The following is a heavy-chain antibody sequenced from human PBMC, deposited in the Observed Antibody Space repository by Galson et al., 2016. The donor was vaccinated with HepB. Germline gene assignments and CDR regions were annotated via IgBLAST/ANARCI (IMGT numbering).Heavy chain of an antibody. CDR3: AKDKRGHSSAWYWYFDY. J-gene: IGHJ4*02. Sequence: SLRLSCAASGFTFSGYAMAWVRQAPGKGLEWVSGMSDSDDIYYAPTVKGRFTISRDNSKNTVYLQLTSLRAEDTAVYYCAKDKRGHSSAWYWYFDYWGPGTLVSVPS. D-gene: IGHD6-13*01. CDR2: MSDSDDI. CDR1: GFTFSGYA. V-gene: IGHV3-23*01.